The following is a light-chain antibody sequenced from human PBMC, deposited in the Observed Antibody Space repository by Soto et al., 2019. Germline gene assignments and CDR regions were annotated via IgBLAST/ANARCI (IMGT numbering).Light chain of an antibody. CDR2: DVS. J-gene: IGKJ1*01. CDR3: QHYDSVLSWT. CDR1: QDISSN. V-gene: IGKV1-33*01. Sequence: DIQMTQSPPSLSGFVGDRVSITCQSSQDISSNLNWYQQKVGEAPKILISDVSNLETGVPSRFSGSGSGTDFTYTISSLQPEDTPTYYCQHYDSVLSWTFGQGTKVEIK.